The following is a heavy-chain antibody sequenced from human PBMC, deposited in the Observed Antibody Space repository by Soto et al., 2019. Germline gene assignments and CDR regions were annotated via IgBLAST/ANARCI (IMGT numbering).Heavy chain of an antibody. CDR2: IYYSGST. Sequence: QLQLQESGPGLVKPSETLSLTCTVSGGSISSSSYYWGWIRQPPGKGLEWIGSIYYSGSTYYNPSLKSRVTISVDTSKNQFSLKLSSVTAADTAVYYCARHTRVVRGVIIKTLFDSWGQGTLVTVSS. CDR1: GGSISSSSYY. CDR3: ARHTRVVRGVIIKTLFDS. V-gene: IGHV4-39*01. J-gene: IGHJ4*02. D-gene: IGHD3-10*01.